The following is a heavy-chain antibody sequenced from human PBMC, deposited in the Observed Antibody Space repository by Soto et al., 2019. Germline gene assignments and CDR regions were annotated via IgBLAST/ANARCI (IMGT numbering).Heavy chain of an antibody. Sequence: PSETLSLTCAVSGYSLTSGYYCGLIRQPPGKGLEWIGSIYHSGDTYYNPSLKSRVTISVDTSRNHFSLKLTSVTAADTAVYYCARARIVVAGTIVDYWGQGTLVTVSS. D-gene: IGHD6-19*01. CDR2: IYHSGDT. J-gene: IGHJ4*02. CDR1: GYSLTSGYY. V-gene: IGHV4-38-2*01. CDR3: ARARIVVAGTIVDY.